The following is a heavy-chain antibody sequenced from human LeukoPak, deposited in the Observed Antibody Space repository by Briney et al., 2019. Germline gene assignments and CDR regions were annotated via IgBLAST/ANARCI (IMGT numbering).Heavy chain of an antibody. Sequence: GRSLRLSCAASGFTFEDYAMHWVRQAPGKGLEWVSGISRDSDNTGYADSVKGRFTISRDNTVSFLYLQLNSLGPEDTALYYCAKTSGKSYFYYGMDVWGHGTTVTVSS. CDR3: AKTSGKSYFYYGMDV. CDR1: GFTFEDYA. V-gene: IGHV3-9*01. CDR2: ISRDSDNT. D-gene: IGHD3-10*01. J-gene: IGHJ6*02.